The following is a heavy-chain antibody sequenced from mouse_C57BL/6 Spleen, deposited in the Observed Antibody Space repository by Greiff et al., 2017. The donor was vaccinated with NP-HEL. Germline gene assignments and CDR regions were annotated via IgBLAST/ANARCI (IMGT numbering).Heavy chain of an antibody. D-gene: IGHD2-3*01. Sequence: QVQLQQSGAELVRPGASVKLSCKASGYTFTDYYINWVKQRPGQGLEWIARIYPGSGNTYYNEKFKGKATLTAEKSSSTAYMQLSSLTSEDSAVYFCARWSYDYLDYWGQGTTLTVSS. V-gene: IGHV1-76*01. CDR1: GYTFTDYY. J-gene: IGHJ2*01. CDR3: ARWSYDYLDY. CDR2: IYPGSGNT.